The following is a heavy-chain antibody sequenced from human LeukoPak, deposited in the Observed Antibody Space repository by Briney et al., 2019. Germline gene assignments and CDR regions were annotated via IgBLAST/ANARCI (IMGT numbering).Heavy chain of an antibody. J-gene: IGHJ4*02. V-gene: IGHV3-7*01. CDR1: GFTFSRYW. Sequence: GGSLRLSCAASGFTFSRYWMSWVRRAPGRGLEWVAIIKQDGSEKYYVDSVRGRFTISRNNAKNSLYLQMNSLRVEDTAVYYCARGGYSGYAFDNWGRGTLVTVSS. D-gene: IGHD5-12*01. CDR2: IKQDGSEK. CDR3: ARGGYSGYAFDN.